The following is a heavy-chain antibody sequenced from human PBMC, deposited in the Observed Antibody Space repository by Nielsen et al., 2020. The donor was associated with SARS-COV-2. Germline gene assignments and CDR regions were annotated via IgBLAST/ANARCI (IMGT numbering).Heavy chain of an antibody. D-gene: IGHD6-19*01. Sequence: VRQAPGKGLEWVSAISGSGGSTYYADSVKGRFTISRDNAKNTVYLQMNNLRAEDTALYYCARAYSSGWINFDSWGQGTLVTVSS. V-gene: IGHV3-23*01. CDR3: ARAYSSGWINFDS. J-gene: IGHJ4*02. CDR2: ISGSGGST.